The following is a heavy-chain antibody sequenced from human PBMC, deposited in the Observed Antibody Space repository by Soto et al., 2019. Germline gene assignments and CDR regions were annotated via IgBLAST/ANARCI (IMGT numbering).Heavy chain of an antibody. Sequence: QVQLVQSGAEVKKPGASVKVSCKASGYTFTNYYIHWVRQAPGQGLEWMGSINPTSGSTNYAQKFQGRVTLTYDTSTTTVYMELSGLRTADTAVLYCARDLAAGDHWGQGTLVTVSS. J-gene: IGHJ4*02. V-gene: IGHV1-46*01. CDR2: INPTSGST. CDR3: ARDLAAGDH. CDR1: GYTFTNYY. D-gene: IGHD6-13*01.